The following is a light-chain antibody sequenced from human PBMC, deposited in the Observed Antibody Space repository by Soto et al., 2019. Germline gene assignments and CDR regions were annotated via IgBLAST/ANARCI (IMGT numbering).Light chain of an antibody. Sequence: DIQMTQSPSSLSASVGDRVTSTCRASQSISSYLNWYQQKPGKAPKLLIYGVSSLHSGVPSRFSGSGSGTDFTLSISSLQPEDFASYDCQQSYTTPRTFGQGTRLEIK. J-gene: IGKJ5*01. V-gene: IGKV1-39*01. CDR3: QQSYTTPRT. CDR2: GVS. CDR1: QSISSY.